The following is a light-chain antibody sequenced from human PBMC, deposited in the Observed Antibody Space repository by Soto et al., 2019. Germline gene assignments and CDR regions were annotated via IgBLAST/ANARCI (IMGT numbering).Light chain of an antibody. J-gene: IGLJ3*02. CDR1: SSDVGSYNL. V-gene: IGLV2-23*01. CDR3: CSYAGSSTPGV. Sequence: QSVLTQPASVSGSPGQSITISCTGTSSDVGSYNLVSWYQQHPGKAPKVMIYEGSKRPSGVSNRFSGSKSGNTASLTISGLQAEDEADYYCCSYAGSSTPGVFGGGTKLTVL. CDR2: EGS.